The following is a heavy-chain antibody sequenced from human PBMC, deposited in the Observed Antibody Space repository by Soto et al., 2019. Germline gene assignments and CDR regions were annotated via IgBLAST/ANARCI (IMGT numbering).Heavy chain of an antibody. Sequence: PSETLSLTCTVSGGSISSSSYYWGWIRQPPGKGLEWIGSIYYSGSTYYNPSLKSRVTISVDTSKNQFSLKLSSVTAADTAVYYCARHREDILTGYQTRPFDYWGQGTLVTVSS. V-gene: IGHV4-39*01. CDR1: GGSISSSSYY. CDR3: ARHREDILTGYQTRPFDY. CDR2: IYYSGST. J-gene: IGHJ4*02. D-gene: IGHD3-9*01.